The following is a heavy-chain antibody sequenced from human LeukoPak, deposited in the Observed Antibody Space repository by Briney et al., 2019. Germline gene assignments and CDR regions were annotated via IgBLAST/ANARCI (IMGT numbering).Heavy chain of an antibody. CDR2: IKEDGSML. J-gene: IGHJ5*02. V-gene: IGHV3-7*04. CDR3: ARVVTWFDP. CDR1: GFTFSSFW. Sequence: GGSLRLSCAASGFTFSSFWMSWVRQAPGKGLEWVAHIKEDGSMLRYVDSVKGRFTISRDNAKNSVYLQMNSLRAEDTAVYYCARVVTWFDPWGQGSLGTVSS.